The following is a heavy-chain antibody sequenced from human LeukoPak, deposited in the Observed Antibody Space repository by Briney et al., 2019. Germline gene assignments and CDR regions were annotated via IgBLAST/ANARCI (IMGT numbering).Heavy chain of an antibody. D-gene: IGHD3-3*01. CDR1: GYRFTNYW. CDR2: IYPGDSDT. J-gene: IGHJ4*02. Sequence: GGSLKTSVKVSGYRFTNYWNGWVRPMPGKGLECMGIIYPGDSDTRYSPSFEGPVTISADKSISTACLQWSSLKASDTAMYYCARGVGTFDYWGQGTLVTVSS. V-gene: IGHV5-51*01. CDR3: ARGVGTFDY.